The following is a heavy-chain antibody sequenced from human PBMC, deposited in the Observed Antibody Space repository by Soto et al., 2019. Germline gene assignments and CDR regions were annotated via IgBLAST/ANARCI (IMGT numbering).Heavy chain of an antibody. CDR1: GFTFRSYS. CDR2: ISGTTSTT. D-gene: IGHD3-3*01. V-gene: IGHV3-23*01. J-gene: IGHJ4*02. CDR3: APAILVIIVSPRRDI. Sequence: GGSQRLSSAASGFTFRSYSMNWVRQAPGKGLEWVSGISGTTSTTYYADSVKGRFTISRDNSKNTLYLQMNSLRAEDTAVYYCAPAILVIIVSPRRDIWGQGTLVTVSS.